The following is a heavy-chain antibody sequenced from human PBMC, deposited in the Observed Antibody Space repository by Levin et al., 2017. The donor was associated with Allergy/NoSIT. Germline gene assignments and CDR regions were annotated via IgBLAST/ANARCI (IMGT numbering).Heavy chain of an antibody. CDR1: GGSFSGYY. CDR2: INHSGST. V-gene: IGHV4-34*01. Sequence: LSQTLSLTCAVYGGSFSGYYWSWIRQPPGKGLEWIGEINHSGSTNYNPSLKSRVTISVDTSKNQFSLKLSSVTAADTAVYYCARGGRQSSSYWGWGQGTLVTVSS. CDR3: ARGGRQSSSYWG. J-gene: IGHJ4*02. D-gene: IGHD6-6*01.